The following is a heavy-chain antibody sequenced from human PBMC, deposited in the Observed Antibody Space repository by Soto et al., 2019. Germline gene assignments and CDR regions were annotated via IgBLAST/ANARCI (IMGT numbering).Heavy chain of an antibody. CDR2: ISGSGGST. D-gene: IGHD6-25*01. V-gene: IGHV3-23*01. Sequence: GGSLRLSCAASGFTFSSYAMSWVRQAPGKGLEWVSAISGSGGSTYYADSVKGRFTISRDNSKNTLYLQMNSLRAEDTAVYYCAKCGSEYYYYYYGMDVWGRGTTVTVSS. CDR1: GFTFSSYA. J-gene: IGHJ6*02. CDR3: AKCGSEYYYYYYGMDV.